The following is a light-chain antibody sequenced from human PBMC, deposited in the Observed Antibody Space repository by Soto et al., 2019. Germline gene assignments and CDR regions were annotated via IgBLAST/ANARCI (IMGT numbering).Light chain of an antibody. Sequence: EIVMTQSPATLSVSPGERATLSWRASQSIRRTYIAWYQQKPGQAPRVLIYGASNRATGIPDRFSGSGSGTDFTLTISRLEPEDFAVYYCQQYGSSGTFGQGTKVDIK. J-gene: IGKJ1*01. CDR2: GAS. CDR1: QSIRRTY. V-gene: IGKV3-20*01. CDR3: QQYGSSGT.